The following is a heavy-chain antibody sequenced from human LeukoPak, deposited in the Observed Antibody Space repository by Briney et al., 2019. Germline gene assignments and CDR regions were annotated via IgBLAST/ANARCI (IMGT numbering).Heavy chain of an antibody. CDR1: GYTFTGYY. CDR3: VTEGYCTSDNCYVH. J-gene: IGHJ5*02. Sequence: ASVKVSCKASGYTFTGYYMHWVRQAPGQGLEWMGWINPNSGATNYEQKFQGRVIITADASRDTAYMELTSLRSEDTAIYYCVTEGYCTSDNCYVHWGQGTLVTVSS. CDR2: INPNSGAT. D-gene: IGHD2-8*02. V-gene: IGHV1-2*02.